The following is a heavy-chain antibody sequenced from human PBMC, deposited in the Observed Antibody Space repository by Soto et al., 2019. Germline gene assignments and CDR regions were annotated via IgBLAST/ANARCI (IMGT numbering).Heavy chain of an antibody. CDR1: GFSLSTSGVG. J-gene: IGHJ6*02. Sequence: QITLKESGPTLVKPTQTLTLTCTFSGFSLSTSGVGVGWIRQPPGKALEWLALIYWNDDKRYSPSLKSRLTITMDTSKNQVVLTMTNMDPVDTATYYCAHRRGRGYGMDVWGQGTTVTVSS. V-gene: IGHV2-5*01. CDR3: AHRRGRGYGMDV. CDR2: IYWNDDK. D-gene: IGHD3-10*01.